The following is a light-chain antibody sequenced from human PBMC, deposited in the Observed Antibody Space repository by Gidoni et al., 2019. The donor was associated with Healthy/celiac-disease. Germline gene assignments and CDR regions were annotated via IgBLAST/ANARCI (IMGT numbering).Light chain of an antibody. V-gene: IGKV1-39*01. CDR1: QSISSY. CDR2: AAS. Sequence: IQMTQSPSSLSASVGDRVTITCRASQSISSYLNWYQQKPGKAPKLLIYAASSLQSGVPSRFSGSGSGTDFTLTISSRQPEDFATYYCQQSYSTLTFGGGTKVEIK. CDR3: QQSYSTLT. J-gene: IGKJ4*01.